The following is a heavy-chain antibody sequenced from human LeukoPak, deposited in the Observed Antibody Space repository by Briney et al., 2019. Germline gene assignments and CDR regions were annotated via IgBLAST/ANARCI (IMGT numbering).Heavy chain of an antibody. V-gene: IGHV3-23*01. D-gene: IGHD6-19*01. CDR3: AKDRGYSSGWYSGYFDY. CDR1: GFTFSTYA. Sequence: GGSLRLSCAASGFTFSTYAMSWVRQAPGKGREWVSAISGSGGSTYYADSVKGRFTISRDTSKNTLYLQMNSLRAEDTAVYYCAKDRGYSSGWYSGYFDYWGQGTLVTVSS. J-gene: IGHJ4*02. CDR2: ISGSGGST.